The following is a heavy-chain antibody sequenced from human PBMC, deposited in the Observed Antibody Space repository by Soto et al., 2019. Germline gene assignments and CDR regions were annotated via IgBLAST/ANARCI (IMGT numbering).Heavy chain of an antibody. CDR2: ISGSGSTI. CDR1: GFTFSSHE. V-gene: IGHV3-48*03. D-gene: IGHD2-8*01. CDR3: ARGGVY. Sequence: PGGSLRLSCEATGFTFSSHEMNWIRQTPGKRLEWIAKISGSGSTINYADSVKGRFTISRDNVQRTLHLQMDSLRVEDTGVYYCARGGVYWGRGTLVTRLL. J-gene: IGHJ1*01.